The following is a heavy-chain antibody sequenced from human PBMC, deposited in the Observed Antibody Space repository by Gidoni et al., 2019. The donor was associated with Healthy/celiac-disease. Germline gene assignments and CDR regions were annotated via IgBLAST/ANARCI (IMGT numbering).Heavy chain of an antibody. J-gene: IGHJ2*01. D-gene: IGHD2-21*01. CDR1: GYSISRGYY. CDR3: ARASLEIAWYFDL. CDR2: IYHSGST. Sequence: QVQLQESGPGLVNPSATLSLTCAVSGYSISRGYYWGWIRQPPGKGLEWIGSIYHSGSTYYNPSLKSRVTISVDTSKNQFSLKLSSVTAADTAVYYCARASLEIAWYFDLWGRGTLVTVSS. V-gene: IGHV4-38-2*01.